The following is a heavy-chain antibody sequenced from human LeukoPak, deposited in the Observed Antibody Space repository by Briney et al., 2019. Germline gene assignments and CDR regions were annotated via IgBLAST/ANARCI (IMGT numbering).Heavy chain of an antibody. D-gene: IGHD2-21*02. CDR3: AREAVAYCGGDCYEPLDY. CDR2: IYTSGST. Sequence: PSETLSLTCTASGGSISSSSYYWGWIRQPPGKGLEWIGRIYTSGSTNYNPSLKSRVTISVDTSKNQFSLKLSSVTAADTAVYYCAREAVAYCGGDCYEPLDYWGQGTLVTVSS. CDR1: GGSISSSSYY. J-gene: IGHJ4*02. V-gene: IGHV4-39*07.